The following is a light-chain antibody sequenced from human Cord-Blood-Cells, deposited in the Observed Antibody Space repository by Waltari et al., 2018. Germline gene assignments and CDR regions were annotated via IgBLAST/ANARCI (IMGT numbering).Light chain of an antibody. CDR2: KAF. Sequence: DIQMTQSPSTLSASVGDRVTITCRASQSISSWLAWYQQKPGKAPKLLIYKAFSLESGVPARFSGSGSGTEFTRSISSLQPEDFASYYGQQYNSYSPGTFGQGTTVEIK. CDR1: QSISSW. J-gene: IGKJ1*01. CDR3: QQYNSYSPGT. V-gene: IGKV1-5*03.